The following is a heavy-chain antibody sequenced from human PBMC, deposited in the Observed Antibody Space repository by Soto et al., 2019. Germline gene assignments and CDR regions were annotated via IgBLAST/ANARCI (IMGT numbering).Heavy chain of an antibody. CDR3: ARDLDGLHDDTSGPFPRPG. Sequence: SETLSLTCTVSGGSISSDDYYWSWIRQAPGRGLEWIGYIHSSGSIYYNPSLKSRATMSIDTAGNQFSLKVSSVTVAATAVYYCARDLDGLHDDTSGPFPRPGWGQGTLVTSPQ. CDR2: IHSSGSI. D-gene: IGHD3-22*01. CDR1: GGSISSDDYY. J-gene: IGHJ1*01. V-gene: IGHV4-30-4*01.